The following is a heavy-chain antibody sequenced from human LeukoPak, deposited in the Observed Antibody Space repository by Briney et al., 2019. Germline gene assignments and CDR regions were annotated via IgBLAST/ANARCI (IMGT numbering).Heavy chain of an antibody. CDR1: GFYS. Sequence: PGGSLRLSCAASGFYSISWVRQAPGKGLEWVSAISGSGGSTYYADSFKGRFTISRDNSKNTLYLQMNSLRAEDTAVYYCAKDGLYYYDSSGYYRFDYWGQGTLVTVSS. CDR3: AKDGLYYYDSSGYYRFDY. CDR2: ISGSGGST. V-gene: IGHV3-23*01. J-gene: IGHJ4*02. D-gene: IGHD3-22*01.